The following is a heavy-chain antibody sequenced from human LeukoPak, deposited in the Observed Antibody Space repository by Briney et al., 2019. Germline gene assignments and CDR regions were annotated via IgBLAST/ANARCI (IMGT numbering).Heavy chain of an antibody. CDR1: GFTFSSYA. CDR2: ISGSGGNT. V-gene: IGHV3-23*01. D-gene: IGHD4/OR15-4a*01. Sequence: QPGGSLRLSCAASGFTFSSYAMSWVRQAPGKGLEWVSAISGSGGNTYYADSVKGRFTISRDNSKNTLYLQMNSLRAEDTAVYYCAKGGLWPQYYFDYWGQGTLVTVSS. CDR3: AKGGLWPQYYFDY. J-gene: IGHJ4*02.